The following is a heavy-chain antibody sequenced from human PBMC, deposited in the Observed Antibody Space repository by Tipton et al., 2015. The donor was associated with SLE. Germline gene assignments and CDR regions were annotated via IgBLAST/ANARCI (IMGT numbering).Heavy chain of an antibody. V-gene: IGHV4-34*01. Sequence: TLSLTCAVYGGSFSGYYWSWIRQPPGKGLEWIGEINHSGSTNYNPSLKSRVTISVDTPRKHFSLKLNSVTAADTAVYYCARHTIVVVPAAFCYFDYWGQGTLVTVYS. D-gene: IGHD2-2*01. CDR2: INHSGST. J-gene: IGHJ4*02. CDR3: ARHTIVVVPAAFCYFDY. CDR1: GGSFSGYY.